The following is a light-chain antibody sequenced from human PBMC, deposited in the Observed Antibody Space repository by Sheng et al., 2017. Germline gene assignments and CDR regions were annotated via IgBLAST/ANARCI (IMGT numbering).Light chain of an antibody. CDR2: GEN. Sequence: SSELTQDPAVSVALGQTVTITCQGDSLRSYYASWYHQKSGQAPVLVIYGENDRPSGIPDRFSGSRSGNTASLTITGAQAEDEADYYCHSRDSSGKRVFGGGTKLTVL. J-gene: IGLJ3*02. V-gene: IGLV3-19*01. CDR1: SLRSYY. CDR3: HSRDSSGKRV.